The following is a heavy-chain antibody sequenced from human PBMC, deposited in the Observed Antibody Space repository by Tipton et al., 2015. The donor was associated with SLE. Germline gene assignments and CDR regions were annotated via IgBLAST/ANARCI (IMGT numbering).Heavy chain of an antibody. V-gene: IGHV3-74*01. CDR1: GFTFSSYW. D-gene: IGHD3-10*01. J-gene: IGHJ4*02. CDR2: INSDGSST. CDR3: ARIHYYGSGSRDY. Sequence: SLRLSCAASGFTFSSYWMHWVRQAPGKGLVWVSRINSDGSSTSYADSVKGRFTISRDNAKNTLYLQMNSLRAEDTAVYYCARIHYYGSGSRDYWGQGTLVTVSS.